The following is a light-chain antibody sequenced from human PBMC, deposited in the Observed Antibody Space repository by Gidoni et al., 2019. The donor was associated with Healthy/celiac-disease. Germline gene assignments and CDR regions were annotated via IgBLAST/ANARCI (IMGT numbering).Light chain of an antibody. Sequence: DIQMTQSPSALSASVGDRGTITCRASQSISSYLNWYQQKPGKAPKLLIYAASSLQSGVPSRFSSSGSGTDFTLTISSLQPEDFATYYYRQSYSTPPTFGQGTKVEIK. CDR1: QSISSY. CDR3: RQSYSTPPT. CDR2: AAS. J-gene: IGKJ1*01. V-gene: IGKV1-39*01.